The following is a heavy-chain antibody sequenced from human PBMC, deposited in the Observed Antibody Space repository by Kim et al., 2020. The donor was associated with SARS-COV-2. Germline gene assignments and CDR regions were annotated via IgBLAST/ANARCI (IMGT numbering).Heavy chain of an antibody. J-gene: IGHJ4*02. D-gene: IGHD5-18*01. V-gene: IGHV4-39*07. CDR3: ARVSLQLWSYFDY. CDR1: GGSISSSSYY. CDR2: IYYSGST. Sequence: SETLSLTCTVSGGSISSSSYYWGWIRQPPGKGLEWIGSIYYSGSTYYNPSLKSRVTISVDTSKNQFSLKLSSVTAADTAVYYCARVSLQLWSYFDYWGQGTLVTVSS.